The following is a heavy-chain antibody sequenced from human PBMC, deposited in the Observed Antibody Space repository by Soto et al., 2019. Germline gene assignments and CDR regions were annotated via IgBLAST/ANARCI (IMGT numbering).Heavy chain of an antibody. V-gene: IGHV3-23*01. CDR1: GFTFTNYA. J-gene: IGHJ3*02. CDR2: ISGSGAST. Sequence: GGSLRLSCAASGFTFTNYAMSWVRQPPGRGLEWVSSISGSGASTHYADSVRGRFTFSRDNSKNTLYLQMNSLRAEDTAVYYCAKDLKYCSSSSCYGNDAFDIWGQGTMVTVSS. CDR3: AKDLKYCSSSSCYGNDAFDI. D-gene: IGHD2-2*01.